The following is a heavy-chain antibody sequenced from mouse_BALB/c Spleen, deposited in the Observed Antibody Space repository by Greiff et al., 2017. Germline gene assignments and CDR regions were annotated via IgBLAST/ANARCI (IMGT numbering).Heavy chain of an antibody. V-gene: IGHV3-8*02. Sequence: EVQLKESGPSLVKPSQTLSLTCSVTGDSITSGYWNWIRKFPGNKLEYMGYISYSGSTYYNPSLKSRISITRDTSKNQYYLQLNSVTTEDTATYYCARLAYYRYDGFAYWGQGTLVTVSA. D-gene: IGHD2-14*01. CDR3: ARLAYYRYDGFAY. CDR2: ISYSGST. J-gene: IGHJ3*01. CDR1: GDSITSGY.